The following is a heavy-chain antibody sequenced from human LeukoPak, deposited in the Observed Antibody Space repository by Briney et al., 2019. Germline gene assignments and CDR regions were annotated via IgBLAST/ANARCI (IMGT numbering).Heavy chain of an antibody. J-gene: IGHJ4*02. CDR2: IYYSGST. CDR3: ARRGYYYDSSGYYNFDY. CDR1: GGSISNYY. V-gene: IGHV4-59*01. Sequence: SETLSLTCAVSGGSISNYYWSWIRQPPGKGLEWIGSIYYSGSTNYNSSLKSRVTISVDTSKNQFSLKLSSVTAADTAVYYCARRGYYYDSSGYYNFDYWGQGTLVTVSS. D-gene: IGHD3-22*01.